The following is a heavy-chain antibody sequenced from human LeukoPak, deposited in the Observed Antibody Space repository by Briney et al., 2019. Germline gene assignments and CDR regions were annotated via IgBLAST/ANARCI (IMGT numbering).Heavy chain of an antibody. V-gene: IGHV3-23*01. J-gene: IGHJ4*02. D-gene: IGHD3-16*01. CDR1: GFTFSSYW. CDR2: ISGSGGST. Sequence: PGGSLRLSCAASGFTFSSYWMSWVRQAPGKGLEWVSAISGSGGSTYYADSVKGRFTISRDNSKNTLYLQMNSLRAEDTAVYYCAKDYGLSSSSRNDYWGQGTLVTVSS. CDR3: AKDYGLSSSSRNDY.